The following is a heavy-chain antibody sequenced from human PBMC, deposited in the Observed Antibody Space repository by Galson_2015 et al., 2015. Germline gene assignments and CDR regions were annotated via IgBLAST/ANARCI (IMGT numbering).Heavy chain of an antibody. V-gene: IGHV3-30*18. Sequence: SLRLSCAASGFTFSSYGMHWVRQAPGKGLEWVAVISYDGSNKYYADSVKGRFTISRDNSKNTLYLQMNSLRAEDTAVYYCAKDGLIGDILTGLDAFDIWGQGTMVTVSS. CDR3: AKDGLIGDILTGLDAFDI. CDR1: GFTFSSYG. D-gene: IGHD3-9*01. CDR2: ISYDGSNK. J-gene: IGHJ3*02.